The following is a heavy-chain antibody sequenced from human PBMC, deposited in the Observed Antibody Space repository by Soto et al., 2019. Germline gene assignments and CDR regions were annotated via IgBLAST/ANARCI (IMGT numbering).Heavy chain of an antibody. CDR3: ARDLSCSSTSCYGRSYYGMDV. CDR1: GGTFSSYA. V-gene: IGHV1-69*13. CDR2: IIPIFGTA. D-gene: IGHD2-2*01. Sequence: GSSVKVSCKASGGTFSSYACSWVRQAPGQVEEWMGGIIPIFGTANYAQKFQGIVTITADESTSTAYMELSSLRSEDTAVYYCARDLSCSSTSCYGRSYYGMDVWGQGTTVTVSS. J-gene: IGHJ6*02.